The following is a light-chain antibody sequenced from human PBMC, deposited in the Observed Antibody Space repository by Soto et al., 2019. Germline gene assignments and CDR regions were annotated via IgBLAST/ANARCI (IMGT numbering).Light chain of an antibody. CDR3: CSYAGSSTFLYV. J-gene: IGLJ1*01. CDR1: SSDVGGYNY. CDR2: DVS. V-gene: IGLV2-14*01. Sequence: QSVLTQPASVSGSPGQSITISCTGTSSDVGGYNYVSWYQQHPGKAPKLMIYDVSNRPSGVSNRFSGSKSGNTASLTISGLQAEDEADYYCCSYAGSSTFLYVFGTGTKVTV.